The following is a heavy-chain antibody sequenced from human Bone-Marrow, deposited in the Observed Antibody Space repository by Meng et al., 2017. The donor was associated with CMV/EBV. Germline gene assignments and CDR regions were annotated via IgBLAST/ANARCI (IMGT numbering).Heavy chain of an antibody. D-gene: IGHD3-3*01. CDR1: GGSFSGYY. CDR2: ISRSSSYI. CDR3: ARDPEWLYNYHYYGMDV. Sequence: ETLSLTCAVYGGSFSGYYWSWIRQPPGKGLEWVSSISRSSSYIYYADSVKGRFTISRDNAKNSLYLQMNSLRAEDTAVYYCARDPEWLYNYHYYGMDVWGQGTTVTVSS. V-gene: IGHV3-21*01. J-gene: IGHJ6*02.